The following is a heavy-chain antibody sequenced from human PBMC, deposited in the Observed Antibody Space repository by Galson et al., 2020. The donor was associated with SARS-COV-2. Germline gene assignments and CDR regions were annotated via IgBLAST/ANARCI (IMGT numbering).Heavy chain of an antibody. V-gene: IGHV3-48*03. J-gene: IGHJ3*02. D-gene: IGHD6-19*01. CDR1: GFTFSSYE. Sequence: GGSLRLSCAASGFTFSSYEMNWVRQAPGKGLEWVSYISGSDYTIYYADSVKGRFTISRDNAKNSLYLQMNSLRAEDTAVYYCARGATSSGWYLSDAFDIWGQGTMATVSS. CDR2: ISGSDYTI. CDR3: ARGATSSGWYLSDAFDI.